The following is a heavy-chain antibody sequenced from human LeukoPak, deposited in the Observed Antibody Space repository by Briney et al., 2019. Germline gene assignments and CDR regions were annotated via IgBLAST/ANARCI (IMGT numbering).Heavy chain of an antibody. CDR1: GYSFTGYY. CDR2: INPNSGGT. D-gene: IGHD3-10*01. Sequence: ASVKVSCKTSGYSFTGYYMYWVRQAPGQGLEWMGWINPNSGGTDYAQIFQGRVTMTRDTSISTAYMELSRLRSDDTAMYYCARAGGRISLVRGVSSLKYWGQGTLVTVSS. CDR3: ARAGGRISLVRGVSSLKY. V-gene: IGHV1-2*02. J-gene: IGHJ4*02.